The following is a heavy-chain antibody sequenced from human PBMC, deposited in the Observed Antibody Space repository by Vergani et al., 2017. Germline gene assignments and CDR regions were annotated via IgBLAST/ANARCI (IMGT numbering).Heavy chain of an antibody. CDR2: INQSGST. CDR3: ASDSSWYGGVDY. D-gene: IGHD6-13*01. CDR1: GGSFSGYY. V-gene: IGHV4-34*01. J-gene: IGHJ4*02. Sequence: QVQLQQWGAGLLKPSETLSLTCAVYGGSFSGYYWSWIRQPPGKGLEWIGEINQSGSTNYNPSLKSRVTISVDTSKNQFSLKLSSVTAADTAVYYCASDSSWYGGVDYWGQGTLVTVSS.